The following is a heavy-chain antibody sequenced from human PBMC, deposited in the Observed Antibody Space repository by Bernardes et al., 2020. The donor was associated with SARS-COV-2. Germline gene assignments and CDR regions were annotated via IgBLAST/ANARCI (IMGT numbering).Heavy chain of an antibody. V-gene: IGHV4-34*01. CDR1: GGSFSNYY. D-gene: IGHD5-18*01. Sequence: LSLTCAVYGGSFSNYYWSWIRQPPGKGLEWIGEINHSGSTNYNPSLKSRVTISVDTSKNQFSLKVNSVTAADTAVYYCARGRPGARRGYNYGLRYFDYWGLGTLVTVSS. CDR3: ARGRPGARRGYNYGLRYFDY. CDR2: INHSGST. J-gene: IGHJ4*02.